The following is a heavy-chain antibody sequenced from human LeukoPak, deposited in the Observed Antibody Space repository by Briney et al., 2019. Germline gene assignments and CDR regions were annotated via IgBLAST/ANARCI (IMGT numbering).Heavy chain of an antibody. CDR2: ISAYNGNT. J-gene: IGHJ3*02. CDR3: ARDFWVVTASDAFDI. D-gene: IGHD2-21*02. CDR1: GYTFTSYG. V-gene: IGHV1-18*01. Sequence: EASVKVSCKASGYTFTSYGISWVRQAPGQGLEWMGWISAYNGNTNYAQKLQGRVTMTTDTSTSTAYMELRSLRSGDTAVYYCARDFWVVTASDAFDIWGQGTMVTVSS.